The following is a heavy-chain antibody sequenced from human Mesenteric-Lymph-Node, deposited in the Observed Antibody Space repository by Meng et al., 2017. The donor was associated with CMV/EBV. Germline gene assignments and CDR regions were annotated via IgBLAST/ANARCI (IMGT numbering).Heavy chain of an antibody. V-gene: IGHV6-1*01. Sequence: SQTPSLTCAISGDSVSSNSAAWNWIRQSPSRGLEWLGRTYYRSKWYNDDAVSVKSRITINPDTSKNQSSLQLNSVTPEDTTVYDCARFPLYSSSWYDWFDPWGQGTLVTVSS. D-gene: IGHD6-13*01. J-gene: IGHJ5*02. CDR3: ARFPLYSSSWYDWFDP. CDR2: TYYRSKWYN. CDR1: GDSVSSNSAA.